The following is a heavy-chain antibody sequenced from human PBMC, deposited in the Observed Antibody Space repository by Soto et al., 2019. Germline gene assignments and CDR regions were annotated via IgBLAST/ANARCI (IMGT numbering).Heavy chain of an antibody. D-gene: IGHD6-13*01. CDR1: GGSISSYY. CDR3: ARIAAAGTDAFDI. Sequence: QVQLQESGPGLVKPSETLSLTCTVAGGSISSYYWTWIRQPPEKGLEWIWYIHYRGTTNYNPSLKILVNMSVDTSKNKFSLKLNSMTASDTAAYDCARIAAAGTDAFDIWGKGTRVTVSS. CDR2: IHYRGTT. V-gene: IGHV4-59*08. J-gene: IGHJ3*02.